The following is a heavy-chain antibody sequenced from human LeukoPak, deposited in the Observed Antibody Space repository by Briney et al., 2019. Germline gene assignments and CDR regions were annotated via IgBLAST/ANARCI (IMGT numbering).Heavy chain of an antibody. J-gene: IGHJ3*02. CDR3: ARIVYSYGLDEGDAFDI. Sequence: GASVKVSCKASGYTFTGYYMHWVRQAPGQGLEWMGWINPNSGGTNYAQKFQGRVTMTRDTSISTAYMELSRLRSDDTAVYYCARIVYSYGLDEGDAFDIWGQGTMVTVSS. V-gene: IGHV1-2*02. D-gene: IGHD5-18*01. CDR1: GYTFTGYY. CDR2: INPNSGGT.